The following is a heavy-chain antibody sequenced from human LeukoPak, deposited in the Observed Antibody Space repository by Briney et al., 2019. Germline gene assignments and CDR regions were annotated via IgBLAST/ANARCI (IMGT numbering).Heavy chain of an antibody. J-gene: IGHJ4*02. V-gene: IGHV3-21*04. CDR2: LSSGSSYI. Sequence: GGSLRLSCAASGFTFSLYSMTWVRQAPGKGLEWISSLSSGSSYIYYADSVRGRFTISRDNAKNSVYLHMNRLRAEDTAIYYCASSPHGPLDYVFYFWGQGTLVTVS. D-gene: IGHD4-17*01. CDR1: GFTFSLYS. CDR3: ASSPHGPLDYVFYF.